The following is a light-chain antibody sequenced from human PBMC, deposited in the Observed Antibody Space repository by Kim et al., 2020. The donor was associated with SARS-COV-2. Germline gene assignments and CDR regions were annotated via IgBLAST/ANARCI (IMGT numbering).Light chain of an antibody. CDR3: NSRDSSGNHVV. CDR1: SLRSYY. J-gene: IGLJ2*01. V-gene: IGLV3-19*01. Sequence: WGQTVRITSQGDSLRSYYASWYQQKPGQAPVLVIYGKNNRPSGIPDRFSGSSSGNTASLTITGAQAEDEADYYCNSRDSSGNHVVFGGGTQLTVL. CDR2: GKN.